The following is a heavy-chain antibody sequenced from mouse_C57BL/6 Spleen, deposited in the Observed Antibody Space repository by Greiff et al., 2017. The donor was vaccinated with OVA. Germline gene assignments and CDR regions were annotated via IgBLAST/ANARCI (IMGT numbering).Heavy chain of an antibody. V-gene: IGHV1-55*01. CDR1: GYTFTSYW. CDR3: ARAKVIYDGYRDD. CDR2: VSPGSGST. D-gene: IGHD2-3*01. Sequence: VQLQQPGAELVKPGASVKMSCKASGYTFTSYWITWVKQRPGQGLEWIGDVSPGSGSTNYNEKFKSKATLTVDTSSSTAYMQLSSLTSEDSAVYYCARAKVIYDGYRDDWGQGTTLTVSS. J-gene: IGHJ2*01.